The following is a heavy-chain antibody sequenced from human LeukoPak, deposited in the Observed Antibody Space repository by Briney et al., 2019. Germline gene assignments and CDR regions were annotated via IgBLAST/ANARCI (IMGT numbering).Heavy chain of an antibody. D-gene: IGHD3-22*01. CDR1: GYTFSNYG. J-gene: IGHJ4*02. V-gene: IGHV1-18*01. CDR2: ISVYNGKA. Sequence: GASVKVSCEASGYTFSNYGITWVRQAPGQGLEWMGWISVYNGKAHYAQKFQGRVTITRDTSASTAYMELSSLRSEDTAVYYCARGSSGYPRYFDYWGQGTLVTVSS. CDR3: ARGSSGYPRYFDY.